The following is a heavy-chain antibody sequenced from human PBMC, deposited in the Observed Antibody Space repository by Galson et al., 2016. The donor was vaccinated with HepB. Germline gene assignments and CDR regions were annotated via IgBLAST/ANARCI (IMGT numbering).Heavy chain of an antibody. D-gene: IGHD2-21*02. Sequence: SGYTFTSYYLHWVRQAPGQGLEWMGVIHPNGGTTSYAKKFQGRVTITRDTSTTTVHMELSSLRSDDTAVYYCARESGDPRFFWGQGTLVTVSS. CDR2: IHPNGGTT. CDR1: GYTFTSYY. V-gene: IGHV1-46*01. J-gene: IGHJ4*02. CDR3: ARESGDPRFF.